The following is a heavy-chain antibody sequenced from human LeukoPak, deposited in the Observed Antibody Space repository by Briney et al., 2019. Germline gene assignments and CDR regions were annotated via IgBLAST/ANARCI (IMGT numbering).Heavy chain of an antibody. D-gene: IGHD6-19*01. J-gene: IGHJ4*02. Sequence: PSETLSLTCTVSGGSISSYYWSWIRQPPGKGLEWIGYISYSGSTNYNPSLKSRVTISVDTSKNQFSLQLSSVTAADTAVYYCARVEVAVAGMVYWGQGTLVTVSS. V-gene: IGHV4-59*01. CDR1: GGSISSYY. CDR2: ISYSGST. CDR3: ARVEVAVAGMVY.